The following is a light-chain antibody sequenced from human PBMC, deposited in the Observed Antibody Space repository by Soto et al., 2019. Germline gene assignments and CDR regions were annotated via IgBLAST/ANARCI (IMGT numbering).Light chain of an antibody. Sequence: QPVLTQPPSVSGAPGQRVTISCTVSSSNIGAGYDVHWYQQLPGTAPKLLIYGNSNRPSGVPDRFSGSKSGTSASLAITGLQAEDEADYYCQSYDSSLSGWVFGGGTKLPS. J-gene: IGLJ3*02. CDR2: GNS. CDR1: SSNIGAGYD. V-gene: IGLV1-40*01. CDR3: QSYDSSLSGWV.